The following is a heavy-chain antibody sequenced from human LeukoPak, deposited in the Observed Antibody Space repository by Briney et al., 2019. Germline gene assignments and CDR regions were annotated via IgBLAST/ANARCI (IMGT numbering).Heavy chain of an antibody. D-gene: IGHD1-26*01. CDR2: ISSSSSYI. Sequence: PGGSLRLSCAASGFTFSSYSMKWVRQAPGKGLEWVSSISSSSSYIYYADSVKGRFTISRDNAKTSLYLQMNSLRAEDTAVYYRATSSGSYHHADYWGQGTLVTVSS. CDR3: ATSSGSYHHADY. V-gene: IGHV3-21*01. J-gene: IGHJ4*02. CDR1: GFTFSSYS.